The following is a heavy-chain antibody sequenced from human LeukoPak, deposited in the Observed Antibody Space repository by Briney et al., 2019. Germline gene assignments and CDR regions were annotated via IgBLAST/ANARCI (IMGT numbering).Heavy chain of an antibody. CDR3: AREAAWGNWYFDL. D-gene: IGHD3-16*01. Sequence: GSLRLSCAASGFTFSSYWMTWVRQAPGKGLEWVANIKQDGSEKYYVDSVKGRFTISRDNAKNSLYLQMNSLRAEDTAVYYCAREAAWGNWYFDLWGRGTLVTVSS. J-gene: IGHJ2*01. CDR1: GFTFSSYW. CDR2: IKQDGSEK. V-gene: IGHV3-7*01.